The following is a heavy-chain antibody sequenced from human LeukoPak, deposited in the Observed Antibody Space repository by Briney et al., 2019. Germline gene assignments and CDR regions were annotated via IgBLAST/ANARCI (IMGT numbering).Heavy chain of an antibody. D-gene: IGHD3-3*01. CDR3: ARAITIFGVVQHYFDY. J-gene: IGHJ4*02. CDR2: ISSSSSTI. CDR1: GFTFSSYS. Sequence: PGGSLRLSCAASGFTFSSYSMNWVRQAPGKGLEWDSYISSSSSTIYYADSVKGRFTISRDNAKNSLYLQMNSLRAEDTAVYYCARAITIFGVVQHYFDYWGQGTLVTVSS. V-gene: IGHV3-48*01.